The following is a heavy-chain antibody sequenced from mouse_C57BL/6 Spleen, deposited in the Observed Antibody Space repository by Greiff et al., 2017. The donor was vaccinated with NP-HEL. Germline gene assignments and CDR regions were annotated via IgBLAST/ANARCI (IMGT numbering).Heavy chain of an antibody. CDR1: GFTFSDYG. D-gene: IGHD2-12*01. CDR2: ISSGSSTI. J-gene: IGHJ4*01. CDR3: ARGYSHALDY. Sequence: EVKLVESGGGLVKPGGSLTLSCAASGFTFSDYGMHWVRQAPEKGLEWVAYISSGSSTIYYADKVKGRFTISRDNAKNTLFLQMTRMRSEDTAMYYCARGYSHALDYWGQGTSVTVSS. V-gene: IGHV5-17*01.